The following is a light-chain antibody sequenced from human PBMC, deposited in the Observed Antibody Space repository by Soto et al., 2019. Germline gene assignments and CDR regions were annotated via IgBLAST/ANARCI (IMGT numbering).Light chain of an antibody. J-gene: IGKJ1*01. CDR1: QTIRRD. CDR2: ETT. Sequence: IMLTQSPSSLSASVGDRVTMTCRAGQTIRRDLTWYEQKPGKAPKLLIYETTSLQSGVPSRFSGSGSGTNFTLTISNLQPEDFATYYCQQSYNYPPTFGQGTRVEIK. V-gene: IGKV1-39*01. CDR3: QQSYNYPPT.